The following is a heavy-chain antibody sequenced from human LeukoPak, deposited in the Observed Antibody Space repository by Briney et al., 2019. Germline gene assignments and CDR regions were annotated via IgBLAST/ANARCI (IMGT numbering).Heavy chain of an antibody. CDR1: GFTFSSYS. CDR2: ISSSSSYI. Sequence: GGXLRLSCAASGFTFSSYSMNWVRQAPGKGLEWVSSISSSSSYIYYADSVKGRFTISRDNAKNSLYLQMNSLRAEGTAVYYCARAYAGYSSGCSLYWGQGTLVTVSS. J-gene: IGHJ4*02. D-gene: IGHD6-19*01. CDR3: ARAYAGYSSGCSLY. V-gene: IGHV3-21*01.